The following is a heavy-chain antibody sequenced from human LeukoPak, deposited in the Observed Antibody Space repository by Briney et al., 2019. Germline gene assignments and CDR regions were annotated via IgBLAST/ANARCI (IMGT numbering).Heavy chain of an antibody. J-gene: IGHJ4*02. CDR2: IRFDGSGY. CDR1: GFVFSRYW. V-gene: IGHV3-30*02. Sequence: PGGSLRLSCEYSGFVFSRYWMSWVRQAPGKGLEWVAFIRFDGSGYSSADSVRGRFTISRDNSRNTLYLQMNSLRHEDTAVYYCANSDYWGQGTLVTVSS. CDR3: ANSDY.